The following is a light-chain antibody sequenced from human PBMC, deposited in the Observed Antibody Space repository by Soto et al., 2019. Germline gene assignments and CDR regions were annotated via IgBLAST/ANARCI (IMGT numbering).Light chain of an antibody. Sequence: QSALTQPASVSGSPGQSITISCTGSSSDVGTYDLVSWYQHHPGAAPKLMIYEATRRPSGISNRFSGSKSGNTASPTISGLQAEDEADYYCCSFAGSNSWVFGGGTKLTVL. J-gene: IGLJ3*02. CDR1: SSDVGTYDL. V-gene: IGLV2-23*01. CDR2: EAT. CDR3: CSFAGSNSWV.